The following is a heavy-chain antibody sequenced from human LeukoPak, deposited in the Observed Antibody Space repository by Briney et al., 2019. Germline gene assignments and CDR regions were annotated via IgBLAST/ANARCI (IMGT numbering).Heavy chain of an antibody. Sequence: GGSLRLSCAASGFTFTNYAMTWVRQAPGKVLEWVSSISASGVMTYYADSVKGRFTVSRDNSKNTLYLQMNSLRAEDTAVYYCAKGRSGYYLDAFDIWGQGTMVAVSS. V-gene: IGHV3-23*01. CDR3: AKGRSGYYLDAFDI. D-gene: IGHD3-22*01. J-gene: IGHJ3*02. CDR1: GFTFTNYA. CDR2: ISASGVMT.